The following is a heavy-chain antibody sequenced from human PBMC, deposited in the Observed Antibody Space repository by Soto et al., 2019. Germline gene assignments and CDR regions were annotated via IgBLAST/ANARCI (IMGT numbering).Heavy chain of an antibody. CDR2: INHSGST. Sequence: QVQLQQWGAGLLKPSETLSLTCAVYGGSFSGYYWSWIRQPPGKGLEWIGEINHSGSTNYNPSLKSRVTISVDTSKNQFSLKLSSVTAADTAVYYCAEGARSGWYYFDYWGQGTLVTVSS. V-gene: IGHV4-34*01. D-gene: IGHD6-19*01. J-gene: IGHJ4*02. CDR1: GGSFSGYY. CDR3: AEGARSGWYYFDY.